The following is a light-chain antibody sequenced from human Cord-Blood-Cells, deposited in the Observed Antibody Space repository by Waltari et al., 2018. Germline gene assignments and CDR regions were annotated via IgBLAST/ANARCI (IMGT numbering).Light chain of an antibody. CDR2: EGS. J-gene: IGLJ3*02. Sequence: QSALTQPASVSGSPGQSITISCTGTSSDVGRHNLVSWYQQHPGKAPKRMIYEGSKRPSGVSNRFSGSKSGNTASLTISGLQAEDEADYYCCSYAGSSTWVFGGGTKLTVL. V-gene: IGLV2-23*01. CDR1: SSDVGRHNL. CDR3: CSYAGSSTWV.